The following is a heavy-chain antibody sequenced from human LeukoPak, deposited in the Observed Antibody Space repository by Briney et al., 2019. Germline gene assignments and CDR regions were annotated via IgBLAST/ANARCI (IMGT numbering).Heavy chain of an antibody. V-gene: IGHV1-18*01. D-gene: IGHD3-9*01. Sequence: ASVKVSCKASGYTFTSYGISWVRQAPGQGLEWMGWISAYSGNTNYAQKLQGRVTMTTDTSTSTAYMELRSLRSDDTAVYYCARSTYYDILTGYSDYYYYMDVWGKGTTVTISS. CDR1: GYTFTSYG. J-gene: IGHJ6*03. CDR3: ARSTYYDILTGYSDYYYYMDV. CDR2: ISAYSGNT.